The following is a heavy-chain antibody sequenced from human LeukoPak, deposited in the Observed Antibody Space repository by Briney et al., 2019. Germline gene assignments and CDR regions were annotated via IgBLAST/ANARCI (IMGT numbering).Heavy chain of an antibody. V-gene: IGHV4-34*01. CDR2: INHSGST. J-gene: IGHJ6*03. Sequence: SETLSLTCAVYGGSFSGYYWSWIRQPPGKGLEWLGEINHSGSTNYNPSLKSRVTISVDTSKSQFSLKLSSVTAADTAVYYCARHVVGAAAGRLAYYYMDVWGKGTTVTISS. CDR3: ARHVVGAAAGRLAYYYMDV. CDR1: GGSFSGYY. D-gene: IGHD6-13*01.